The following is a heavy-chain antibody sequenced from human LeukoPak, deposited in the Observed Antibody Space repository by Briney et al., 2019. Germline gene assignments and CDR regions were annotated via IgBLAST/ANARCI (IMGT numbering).Heavy chain of an antibody. Sequence: SETLSLTCAVYGGSFSGYYWSWIRQPPGKGLEWIGEINHSGSTNYNPSLKSRVTISVDTSKNQFSLKLGSVTAADTAVYYCARGFTTGTPKRGNNWFDPWGQGTLVTVSS. CDR2: INHSGST. CDR1: GGSFSGYY. D-gene: IGHD1-1*01. CDR3: ARGFTTGTPKRGNNWFDP. J-gene: IGHJ5*02. V-gene: IGHV4-34*01.